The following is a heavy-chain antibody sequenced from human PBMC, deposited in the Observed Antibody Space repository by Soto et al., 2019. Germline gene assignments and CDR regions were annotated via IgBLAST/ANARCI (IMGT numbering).Heavy chain of an antibody. CDR1: GFSLSTSGVG. J-gene: IGHJ4*02. CDR3: AHRRRFCSGNSWYLDY. Sequence: SGPTLVNPTQTLTLTCTFSGFSLSTSGVGVGWIRQPPGKALEWLALIYWDDDKRYSPSLKSRLTITKDTSKNQVVLTMTNMDPVDTATYYCAHRRRFCSGNSWYLDYWGQGTLVTVSS. V-gene: IGHV2-5*02. D-gene: IGHD2-15*01. CDR2: IYWDDDK.